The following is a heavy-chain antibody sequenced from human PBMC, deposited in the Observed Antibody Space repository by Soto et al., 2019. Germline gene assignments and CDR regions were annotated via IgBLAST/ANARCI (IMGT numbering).Heavy chain of an antibody. CDR3: ARLVVVAPVANA. CDR2: IFYTGST. Sequence: SETLSLTCSVSGGSINYNSYYWGWIRQPPGKGLEWVGGIFYTGSTYYSPSLKDRVTISVDTSKNSFSLNLTSVTAADTAVYFCARLVVVAPVANAWGQGTLVTVSS. V-gene: IGHV4-39*02. D-gene: IGHD2-2*01. J-gene: IGHJ5*02. CDR1: GGSINYNSYY.